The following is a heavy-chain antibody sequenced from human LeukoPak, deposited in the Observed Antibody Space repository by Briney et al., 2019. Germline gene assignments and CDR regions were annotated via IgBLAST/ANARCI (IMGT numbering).Heavy chain of an antibody. V-gene: IGHV1-2*07. CDR2: INPNSGGT. J-gene: IGHJ4*02. D-gene: IGHD6-19*01. CDR1: GYTLTGYY. CDR3: ARTARRAVAVPPALFY. Sequence: ASVKVSCKASGYTLTGYYMHWVRQAPGQWLEWMGWINPNSGGTNYAHKFQGRVIMTRDTSISTANMELSRLRSDDTAVYYCARTARRAVAVPPALFYWGQGTQVTVSS.